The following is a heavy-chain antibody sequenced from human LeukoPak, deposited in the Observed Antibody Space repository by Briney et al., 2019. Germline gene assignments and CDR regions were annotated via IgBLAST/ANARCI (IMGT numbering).Heavy chain of an antibody. CDR2: MNPNSGNT. J-gene: IGHJ3*02. CDR1: GYTFTSYD. Sequence: ASVKVSCKASGYTFTSYDINWVRQATGQGLEWMGWMNPNSGNTGYAQKFQGRVTITRNTSISTAYMELSSLRSEDTAAYYCARGRRRWHDAFDIWGQGTMVTVSS. V-gene: IGHV1-8*03. CDR3: ARGRRRWHDAFDI. D-gene: IGHD4-23*01.